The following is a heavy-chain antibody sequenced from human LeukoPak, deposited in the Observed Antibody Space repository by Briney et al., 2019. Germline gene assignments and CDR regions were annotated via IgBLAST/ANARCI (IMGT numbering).Heavy chain of an antibody. CDR2: MNSNSGNI. CDR3: ARGVPRLRGLQPNWFDP. J-gene: IGHJ5*02. CDR1: GYTFTSYD. V-gene: IGHV1-8*01. Sequence: VASVKASCQASGYTFTSYDINWVRRATGQGREWMGWMNSNSGNIGYAQKFQGRVTMTRNTSISTAYMKLSSLRSEDPAVYYCARGVPRLRGLQPNWFDPWGQGTLVTVSS. D-gene: IGHD4-4*01.